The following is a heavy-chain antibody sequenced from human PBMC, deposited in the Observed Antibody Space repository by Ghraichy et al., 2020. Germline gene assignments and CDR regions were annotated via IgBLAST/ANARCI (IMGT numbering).Heavy chain of an antibody. CDR3: TTGTYSLGY. V-gene: IGHV3-15*01. Sequence: GGSLRLSCAASGFNFNIAYMSWVRQAPGKGLEWVGHIKSPADGGTADSAAPVKGRFTISRDDSKNTLYLHMHSLKTEDTAVYYCTTGTYSLGYWGQGTLVTVSS. J-gene: IGHJ4*02. D-gene: IGHD1-26*01. CDR1: GFNFNIAY. CDR2: IKSPADGGTA.